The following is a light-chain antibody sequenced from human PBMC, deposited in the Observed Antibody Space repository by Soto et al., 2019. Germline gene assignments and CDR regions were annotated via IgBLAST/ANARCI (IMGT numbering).Light chain of an antibody. Sequence: ILMTQSPATLSVSPGERATLSCRASQRVSNSLAWYQQKPGQAPRLLIYDASTRATGIPARFSGSGSGTEFTLTISGLQSEDFAVYYCQQYNNWPPWTFGQGTKVEI. J-gene: IGKJ1*01. CDR2: DAS. V-gene: IGKV3-15*01. CDR1: QRVSNS. CDR3: QQYNNWPPWT.